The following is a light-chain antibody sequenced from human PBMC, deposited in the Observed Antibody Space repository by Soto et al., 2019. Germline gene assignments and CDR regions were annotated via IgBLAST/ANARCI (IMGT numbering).Light chain of an antibody. Sequence: QSVLTQPRSVSGSPGQSVTISCTGTSSDVGAYNYVSRYQQHPGKAPKFMIYDVSKRPSGVPDRFSGSKSGNTASLTISGLQAEDEADYYCCSYAGTYSYVFGIGTKVTVL. CDR2: DVS. V-gene: IGLV2-11*01. J-gene: IGLJ1*01. CDR1: SSDVGAYNY. CDR3: CSYAGTYSYV.